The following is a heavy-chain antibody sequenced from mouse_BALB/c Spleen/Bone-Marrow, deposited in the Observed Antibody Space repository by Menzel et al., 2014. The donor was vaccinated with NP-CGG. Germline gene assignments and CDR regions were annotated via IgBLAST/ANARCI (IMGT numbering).Heavy chain of an antibody. Sequence: VQLQQSGPELVKPGASVKMSCKASGYIFTDYYMKWAKQSHGKSLEWIGDINPINGDTFYNQKFKGKATLTVDRSSNTAYMQLDSLTSEDSAVYYCAMGVRLYWYFDVWGAGTTVTVSS. V-gene: IGHV1-26*01. J-gene: IGHJ1*01. D-gene: IGHD2-3*01. CDR1: GYIFTDYY. CDR2: INPINGDT. CDR3: AMGVRLYWYFDV.